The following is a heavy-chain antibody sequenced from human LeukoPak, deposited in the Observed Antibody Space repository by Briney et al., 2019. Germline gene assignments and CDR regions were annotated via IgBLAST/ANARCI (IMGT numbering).Heavy chain of an antibody. CDR2: ISAYNGNT. Sequence: EASVKVSCKASGYTFTSYGISWVRQAPGQGLEWMGWISAYNGNTNYAQKFQGRVTMTTDTSTSTAFMELRSLRSDDTAVYYCARSQPYGSGSYYISPVEYWGQGTLVTVSS. V-gene: IGHV1-18*01. CDR1: GYTFTSYG. J-gene: IGHJ4*02. D-gene: IGHD3-10*01. CDR3: ARSQPYGSGSYYISPVEY.